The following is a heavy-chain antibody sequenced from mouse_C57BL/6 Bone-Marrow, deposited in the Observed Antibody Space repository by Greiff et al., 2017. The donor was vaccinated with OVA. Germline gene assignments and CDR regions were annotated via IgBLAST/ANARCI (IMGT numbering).Heavy chain of an antibody. J-gene: IGHJ2*01. V-gene: IGHV5-17*01. CDR1: GFTFSDYG. CDR2: ISSGSSTI. CDR3: ARYRCYSYFDY. Sequence: EVQLVESGGGLVKPGGSLKLSCAASGFTFSDYGMHWVRQAPEKGLEWVAYISSGSSTIYYADTVKGRFTISRDNAKNTLFLHMTSLRSEDTAMYYCARYRCYSYFDYWGQGTTLTVSS.